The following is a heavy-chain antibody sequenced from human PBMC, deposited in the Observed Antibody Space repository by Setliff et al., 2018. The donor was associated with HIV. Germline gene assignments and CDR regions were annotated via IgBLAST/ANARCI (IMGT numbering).Heavy chain of an antibody. CDR1: GGSIRSGSYY. J-gene: IGHJ1*01. CDR2: IYTSGST. CDR3: AGQWRDQYNSGVSTEYFQH. Sequence: SETLSLTCTVSGGSIRSGSYYGSWIRTPAGKRLEWIGRIYTSGSTNYNPSLKSRFTISVDTSKNQFSLKLRSVTAADTALYYCAGQWRDQYNSGVSTEYFQHWGLGTLVTVSS. D-gene: IGHD3-22*01. V-gene: IGHV4-61*02.